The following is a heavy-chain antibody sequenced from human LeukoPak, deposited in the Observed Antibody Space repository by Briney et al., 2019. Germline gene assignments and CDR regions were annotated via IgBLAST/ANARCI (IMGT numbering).Heavy chain of an antibody. CDR1: GFTFSNYG. V-gene: IGHV3-30*02. J-gene: IGHJ6*03. CDR3: AKDWRRIVVVGPITRHGNYMDV. Sequence: GGSLRPSCAASGFTFSNYGMHWVRQAPGKGLEWVAFIRYDGSNKYFADSLKGRFTISRDNFKNTLYLQMNSLRPEDTAVYYCAKDWRRIVVVGPITRHGNYMDVWGKGTTVTISS. CDR2: IRYDGSNK. D-gene: IGHD2-15*01.